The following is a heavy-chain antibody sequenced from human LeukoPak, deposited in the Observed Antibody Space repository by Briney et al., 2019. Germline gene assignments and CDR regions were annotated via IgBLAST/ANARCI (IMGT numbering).Heavy chain of an antibody. D-gene: IGHD3-3*01. CDR1: GYTLTELS. CDR3: ATGIKSGSRGYYFDY. Sequence: ASVKVSCKVSGYTLTELSMHWVRQAPGKGPEWMGGFDPEDGETIYAQKFQGRVTMTEDTSTDTAYMELSSLRSEDTAVYYCATGIKSGSRGYYFDYWGQGTLVTVSS. CDR2: FDPEDGET. V-gene: IGHV1-24*01. J-gene: IGHJ4*02.